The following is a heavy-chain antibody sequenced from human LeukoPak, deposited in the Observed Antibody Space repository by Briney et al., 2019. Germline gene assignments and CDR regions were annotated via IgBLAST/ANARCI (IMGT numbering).Heavy chain of an antibody. CDR3: ARTRDPHDY. Sequence: ASVEVSCNASGYTFTDYYMHWVRQAPGQGLEWMGWINPNSGGTNYAQKFQGRVTMTRDTSISTAYMELSRLRSDDTSVYYCARTRDPHDYWGQGTLVTVSS. V-gene: IGHV1-2*02. CDR1: GYTFTDYY. CDR2: INPNSGGT. J-gene: IGHJ4*02.